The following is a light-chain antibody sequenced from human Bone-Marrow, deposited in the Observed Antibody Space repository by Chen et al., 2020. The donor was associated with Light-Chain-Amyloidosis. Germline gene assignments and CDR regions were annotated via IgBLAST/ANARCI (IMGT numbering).Light chain of an antibody. V-gene: IGLV3-21*02. CDR1: NIGYTS. CDR3: QVWDRSSDRPV. CDR2: DDS. Sequence: SYVLTHHSSVSVAQGQTATIACGGNNIGYTSVHWYQQTPGQAPLLVVYDDSDRPSGIPEGLSGANSGYTATLTISRVEAGDEADYYCQVWDRSSDRPVFGGGTKLTVL. J-gene: IGLJ3*02.